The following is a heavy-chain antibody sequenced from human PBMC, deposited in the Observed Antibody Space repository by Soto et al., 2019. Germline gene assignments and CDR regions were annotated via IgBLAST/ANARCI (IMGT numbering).Heavy chain of an antibody. CDR1: GYTFTSYY. Sequence: VASVKVSCKASGYTFTSYYMHWVRQAPGQGLEWMGIINPSGGSTSYAQKFQGRVTMTRDTSTSTVYMELSSLRSEDTAVYYCTRSGSYYGGMGNAFDIWGQGTMVTVSS. V-gene: IGHV1-46*01. CDR2: INPSGGST. CDR3: TRSGSYYGGMGNAFDI. J-gene: IGHJ3*02. D-gene: IGHD1-26*01.